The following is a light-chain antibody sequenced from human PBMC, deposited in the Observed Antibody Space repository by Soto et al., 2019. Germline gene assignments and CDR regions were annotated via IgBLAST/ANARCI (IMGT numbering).Light chain of an antibody. Sequence: EIAMTQSQATLSVSPGERATLSCRASQSVSSKLAWYQQKPGQAPRLLIYSASSRATGIPDRFSGSGSGTDFTLAISSLEPEDFAVYYCQQYGSSPQDTFGQGTKVDIK. J-gene: IGKJ1*01. CDR2: SAS. V-gene: IGKV3-20*01. CDR3: QQYGSSPQDT. CDR1: QSVSSK.